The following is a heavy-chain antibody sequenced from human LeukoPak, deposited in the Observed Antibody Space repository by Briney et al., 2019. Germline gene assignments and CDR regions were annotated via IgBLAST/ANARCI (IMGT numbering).Heavy chain of an antibody. D-gene: IGHD6-13*01. J-gene: IGHJ4*02. CDR3: ARDAPLIAAADY. Sequence: EGSLRLSCAASGFTFSSYGMHWVRQAPGKGLEWVAVIWYDGSNKYYADSVKGRFTISRDNSKNTLYLQMNSLRAEDTAVYYCARDAPLIAAADYWGQGTLVTVSS. CDR2: IWYDGSNK. CDR1: GFTFSSYG. V-gene: IGHV3-33*01.